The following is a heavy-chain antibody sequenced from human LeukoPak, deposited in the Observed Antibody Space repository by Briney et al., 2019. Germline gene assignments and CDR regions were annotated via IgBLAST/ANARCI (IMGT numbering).Heavy chain of an antibody. J-gene: IGHJ4*02. D-gene: IGHD2-15*01. CDR1: GFTFSNAW. V-gene: IGHV3-33*08. CDR3: ARDFTNIRGGGYFDN. CDR2: IWFDGGKI. Sequence: GRSLRLSCAASGFTFSNAWMSWLRQAPGKGLEWVAVIWFDGGKIYYADSVKGRFTISRDNSKNTLYLQMNSLRAEDTAVYHCARDFTNIRGGGYFDNWGQGTLVTVSS.